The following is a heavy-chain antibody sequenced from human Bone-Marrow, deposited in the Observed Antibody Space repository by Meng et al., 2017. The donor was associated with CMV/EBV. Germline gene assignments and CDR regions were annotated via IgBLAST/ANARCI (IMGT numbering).Heavy chain of an antibody. CDR2: ISYDGSNK. J-gene: IGHJ6*02. CDR1: GFTFSSYA. V-gene: IGHV3-30-3*01. CDR3: ARVQYYDILTGYLGIDYYYYGMDV. D-gene: IGHD3-9*01. Sequence: GESLKISCAASGFTFSSYAMHWVRQAPGKGLEWVAVISYDGSNKYYADSVKGRFTISRDNSKNTLYLQMNSLRSEDTAVYYCARVQYYDILTGYLGIDYYYYGMDVWGQGTTVTVSS.